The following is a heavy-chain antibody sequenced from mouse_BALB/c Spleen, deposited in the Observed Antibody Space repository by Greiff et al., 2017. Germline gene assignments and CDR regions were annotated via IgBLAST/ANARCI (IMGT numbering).Heavy chain of an antibody. D-gene: IGHD2-4*01. CDR3: ARSRLRDWYFDV. J-gene: IGHJ1*01. CDR2: ISYSGST. Sequence: EVMLVESGPGLVKPSQSLSLTCTVTGYSITSDYAWNWIRQFPGNKLELMGYISYSGSTSYNPSLKSRIPITRDTSKYQFFLQLNSWTTEDTATYYCARSRLRDWYFDVWGEGTTVTVSS. CDR1: GYSITSDYA. V-gene: IGHV3-2*02.